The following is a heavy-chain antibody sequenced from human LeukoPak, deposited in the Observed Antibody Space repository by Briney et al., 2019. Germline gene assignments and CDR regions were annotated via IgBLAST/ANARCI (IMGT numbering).Heavy chain of an antibody. D-gene: IGHD3-22*01. CDR1: GGSFSGYY. Sequence: PSETLSHTCAVYGGSFSGYYWSWIRQPPGKGLEWIGEINHSGSTNYNPSLKSRVTISVDTSKNQFSLKLSSVTAADTAVYYCATQYYDSSEECFQHWGQGTLVTVSS. CDR3: ATQYYDSSEECFQH. V-gene: IGHV4-34*01. CDR2: INHSGST. J-gene: IGHJ1*01.